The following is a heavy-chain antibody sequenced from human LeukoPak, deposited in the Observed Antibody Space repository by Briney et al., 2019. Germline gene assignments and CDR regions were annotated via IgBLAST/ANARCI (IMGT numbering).Heavy chain of an antibody. V-gene: IGHV1-46*01. CDR1: GYTFTSHY. CDR2: INPSGGST. Sequence: ASVTVSFKASGYTFTSHYLHWVRQAPGQGREWMGIINPSGGSTRYAQKFQGRVTITRDTSTSTVYMELSSLRSEDTAVYYCARARENDYLSYWGQGTLVTVSS. J-gene: IGHJ4*02. CDR3: ARARENDYLSY.